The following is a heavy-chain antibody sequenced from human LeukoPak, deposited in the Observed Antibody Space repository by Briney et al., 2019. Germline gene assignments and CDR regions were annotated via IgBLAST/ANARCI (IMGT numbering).Heavy chain of an antibody. CDR1: GGSISSGGYS. CDR2: TYYTGNT. CDR3: ARGNIIVLTGDAFDI. Sequence: SETLSLTCAVSGGSISSGGYSWSWLRQPPGKGLEWIGYTYYTGNTYYNPSLKSRVTISVDTSKNQFSLKLSSVTAADTAVYYCARGNIIVLTGDAFDIWGQGTMVTVSS. V-gene: IGHV4-30-4*07. D-gene: IGHD3-22*01. J-gene: IGHJ3*02.